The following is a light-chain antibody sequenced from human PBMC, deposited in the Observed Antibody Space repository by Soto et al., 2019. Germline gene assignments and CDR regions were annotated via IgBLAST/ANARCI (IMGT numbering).Light chain of an antibody. V-gene: IGKV3-15*01. CDR2: GAS. CDR3: HQYAVSPLT. CDR1: QSVSSN. Sequence: EIVMTQSPATLSVSPGARATLSCRASQSVSSNLAWYQQKPGQAPRLLIYGASTRATGIPARFSGSGSGTEFTLTISSLQSEDFAVYYCHQYAVSPLTFGGGTTVEIK. J-gene: IGKJ4*01.